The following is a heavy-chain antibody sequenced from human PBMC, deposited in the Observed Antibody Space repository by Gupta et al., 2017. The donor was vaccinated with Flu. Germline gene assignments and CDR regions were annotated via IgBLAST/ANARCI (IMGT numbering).Heavy chain of an antibody. V-gene: IGHV4-59*03. D-gene: IGHD1-1*01. CDR1: MNNIY. Sequence: MNNIYWSWVRQPPGKGLEWIGFISYTGRTKYNPALVSRFTMSADTSKGEFSLKLNSVTSVDTAVYFCVKQQRVGLNTGFDLCGLGMLVPVSS. CDR3: VKQQRVGLNTGFDL. CDR2: ISYTGRT. J-gene: IGHJ4*02.